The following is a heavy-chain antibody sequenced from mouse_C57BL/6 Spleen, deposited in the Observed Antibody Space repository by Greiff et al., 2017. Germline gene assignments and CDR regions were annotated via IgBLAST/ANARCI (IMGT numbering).Heavy chain of an antibody. J-gene: IGHJ2*01. CDR3: AREVDYYYYFDY. CDR1: GYTFTDYY. D-gene: IGHD1-1*01. V-gene: IGHV1-26*01. Sequence: EVQLQQSGPELVKPGASVKISCKASGYTFTDYYMNWVKQSHGKSLEWIGDINPNNGGTSYNQKFKGKATLTVDKSSSTAYMELRSLTSEDSAVYYCAREVDYYYYFDYWGQGTTLTVSS. CDR2: INPNNGGT.